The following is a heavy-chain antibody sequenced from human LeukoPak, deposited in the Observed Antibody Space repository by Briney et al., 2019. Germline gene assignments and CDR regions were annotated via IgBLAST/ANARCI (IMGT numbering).Heavy chain of an antibody. J-gene: IGHJ6*02. D-gene: IGHD1-1*01. V-gene: IGHV3-13*01. CDR3: ARTYNLDGMDV. CDR1: GFTFSSYD. CDR2: IGTAGDT. Sequence: GGSLRLSCAASGFTFSSYDMHWVRQAAGKGLEWVSVIGTAGDTYYLDSVKGRFTISREIAKNSLYLQMNSLGPGDTAVYYCARTYNLDGMDVWGQGTTVTVSS.